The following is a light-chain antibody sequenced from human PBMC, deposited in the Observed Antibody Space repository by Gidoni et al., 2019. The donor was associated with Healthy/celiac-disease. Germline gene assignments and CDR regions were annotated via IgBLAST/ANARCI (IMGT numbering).Light chain of an antibody. CDR3: QQYNNRFT. CDR1: QSVSNN. J-gene: IGKJ3*01. CDR2: TSS. Sequence: EIVMTQSPATLPVSPGETATLSCRASQSVSNNLAWYQQKPGLAPKLLIYTSSIRATGIPARFSGGGFGTDFTLTISSLQSEDFAVYYCQQYNNRFTFGPGTKVDVK. V-gene: IGKV3-15*01.